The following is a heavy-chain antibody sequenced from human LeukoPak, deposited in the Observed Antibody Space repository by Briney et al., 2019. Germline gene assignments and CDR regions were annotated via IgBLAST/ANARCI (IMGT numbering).Heavy chain of an antibody. V-gene: IGHV3-30*02. CDR2: IRYDGSDK. Sequence: GGSLRLSCSASGFTFSSYGMHWVRQAPGKGLVWVAFIRYDGSDKYYAESVKGRFTISRDNSKNTLYLQMNSLRAEDTAVYYCARGEWAAAGPKHRGAFDIWGQGTMVTVSS. CDR1: GFTFSSYG. CDR3: ARGEWAAAGPKHRGAFDI. J-gene: IGHJ3*02. D-gene: IGHD6-13*01.